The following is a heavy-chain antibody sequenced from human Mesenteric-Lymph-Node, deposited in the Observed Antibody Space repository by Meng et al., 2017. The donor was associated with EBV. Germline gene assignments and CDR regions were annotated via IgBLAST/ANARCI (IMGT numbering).Heavy chain of an antibody. D-gene: IGHD3-10*01. CDR1: GGSISSGGYY. J-gene: IGHJ5*02. Sequence: VQRQGSGQGLVKPSQPLSLTGTVSGGSISSGGYYWSWIRQHPGKGLEWIGYIHDSGSTYYNPSLKSRVTISADTSKNQFSLKLSSVTAADTAVYYCARASYGSGSPLGESWFDPWGQGTLVTVPS. CDR3: ARASYGSGSPLGESWFDP. CDR2: IHDSGST. V-gene: IGHV4-31*02.